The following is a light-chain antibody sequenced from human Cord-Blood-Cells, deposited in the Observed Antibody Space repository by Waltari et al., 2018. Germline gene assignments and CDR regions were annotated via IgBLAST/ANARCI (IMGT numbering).Light chain of an antibody. CDR3: QSYDRSLSGYV. J-gene: IGLJ1*01. CDR1: SSKIGAGYD. CDR2: VNS. V-gene: IGLV1-40*01. Sequence: QSVLTQPPSVSGAPGQRVTISCTGSSSKIGAGYDVHWYQRLPGPAPKLLIYVNSNRPSGVPDRFSGSKSGTSASLAISGLQAEDEADYYCQSYDRSLSGYVFGTGTKVTVL.